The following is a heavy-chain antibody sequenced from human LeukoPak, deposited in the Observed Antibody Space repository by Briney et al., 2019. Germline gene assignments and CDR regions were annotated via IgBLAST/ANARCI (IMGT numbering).Heavy chain of an antibody. CDR3: ARHRGYSSSSGFDY. V-gene: IGHV4-39*01. CDR1: GGSISSSSYY. J-gene: IGHJ4*02. Sequence: PSETLSLTCTVSGGSISSSSYYWGWLRQPPGKGLEWIGSIYYSGSTYYNPSLKSRVTISVDTSKNQFSLKLSSVTAADTAVYYCARHRGYSSSSGFDYWGQGTLVTVSS. CDR2: IYYSGST. D-gene: IGHD6-6*01.